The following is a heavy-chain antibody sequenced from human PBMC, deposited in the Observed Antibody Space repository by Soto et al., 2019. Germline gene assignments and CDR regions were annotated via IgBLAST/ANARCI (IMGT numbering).Heavy chain of an antibody. D-gene: IGHD3-10*01. V-gene: IGHV1-46*03. Sequence: ASVKVSCKASGYTFTSNYMHWVRQAPGQGLEWMGIINPSAGSTSYAQKFQGRVTLTRDTSTSTVYMELSSLRSEDTAVYYCTRVSYYSASGTHEYWGQGTLITVSS. CDR1: GYTFTSNY. CDR2: INPSAGST. J-gene: IGHJ4*02. CDR3: TRVSYYSASGTHEY.